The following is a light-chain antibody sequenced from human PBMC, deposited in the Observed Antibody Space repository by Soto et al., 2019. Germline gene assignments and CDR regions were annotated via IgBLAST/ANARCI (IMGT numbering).Light chain of an antibody. CDR1: QSVSSY. CDR2: GAS. CDR3: QQSGSLPRR. Sequence: TLSLYTGEGATLSCRASQSVSSYLAWYQQTTGQAPRILIYGASTRDTGIPDRFSGIWSGTDFTLTISRLEPEDFRVYYCQQSGSLPRRFGQGSKVDI. V-gene: IGKV3-20*01. J-gene: IGKJ1*01.